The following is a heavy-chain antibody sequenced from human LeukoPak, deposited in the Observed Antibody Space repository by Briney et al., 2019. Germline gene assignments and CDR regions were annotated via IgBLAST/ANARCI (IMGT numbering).Heavy chain of an antibody. V-gene: IGHV1-2*02. J-gene: IGHJ4*02. CDR2: INPNSGGT. Sequence: ASVKVSCKASGYTFTGYYMHWVRQAPGQGLEWTGWINPNSGGTNYAQKFQGRVTMTRDTSISTAYMELSRLRSDDTAVYYCAREDVYVWGSYRYYGPFDYWGQGTLVTVSS. D-gene: IGHD3-16*02. CDR3: AREDVYVWGSYRYYGPFDY. CDR1: GYTFTGYY.